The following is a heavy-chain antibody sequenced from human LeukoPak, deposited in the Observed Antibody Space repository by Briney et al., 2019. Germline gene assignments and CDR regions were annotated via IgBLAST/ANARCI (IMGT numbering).Heavy chain of an antibody. CDR2: ISSTNTYI. J-gene: IGHJ4*02. Sequence: GGSLRLSCVASGFTFSDYSTDWVRQAPGKGLEWVSSISSTNTYIYYADSVKGRFTISRDNAKNSLYLQMNSLRAEDTAVYYCARAHQVDLSYYYDSSGYLSYWGQGTLVTVSS. CDR1: GFTFSDYS. D-gene: IGHD3-22*01. CDR3: ARAHQVDLSYYYDSSGYLSY. V-gene: IGHV3-21*01.